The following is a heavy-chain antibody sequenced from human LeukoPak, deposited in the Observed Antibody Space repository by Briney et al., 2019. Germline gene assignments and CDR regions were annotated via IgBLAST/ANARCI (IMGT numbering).Heavy chain of an antibody. J-gene: IGHJ4*02. CDR3: AKDWYYYDSSGYYRDFDY. CDR1: GFTFSSYA. Sequence: GGSLRLSCAASGFTFSSYAMSWVRQAPGKGLEWVSAISGSGGSTYYADSVKGRFTISRDNSKNTLYLQMNSLRAEDTAVYYCAKDWYYYDSSGYYRDFDYWGQGTLVTVSS. CDR2: ISGSGGST. D-gene: IGHD3-22*01. V-gene: IGHV3-23*01.